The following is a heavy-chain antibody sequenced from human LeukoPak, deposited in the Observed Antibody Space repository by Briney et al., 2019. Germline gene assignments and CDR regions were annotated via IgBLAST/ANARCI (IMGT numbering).Heavy chain of an antibody. V-gene: IGHV3-30-3*01. CDR1: GFTLSSYA. CDR3: ARDLNSVDYYGSGSYYNGPYFDY. Sequence: GGSLRLSCAASGFTLSSYAMHWVRQAPGKGLEWVAVISYDGSNKYYADSVKGRFTISRDNSKNTLYLQMNSLRAEDTAVYYCARDLNSVDYYGSGSYYNGPYFDYWGQGTLVTVSS. D-gene: IGHD3-10*01. CDR2: ISYDGSNK. J-gene: IGHJ4*02.